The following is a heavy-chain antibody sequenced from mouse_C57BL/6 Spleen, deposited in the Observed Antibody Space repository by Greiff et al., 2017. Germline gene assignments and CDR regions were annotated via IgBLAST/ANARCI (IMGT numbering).Heavy chain of an antibody. CDR1: GYTFTSYW. Sequence: QVQLQQPGAELVKPGASVKLSCKASGYTFTSYWMHWVKQRPGRGLEWIGRIDPNSGGTKYNEKFKSKATLTVDKPSSTAYMQLSSLTSEDSAVYYCERGRWLPLYAMDYWGQGTLVTVSS. CDR3: ERGRWLPLYAMDY. D-gene: IGHD2-3*01. J-gene: IGHJ4*01. CDR2: IDPNSGGT. V-gene: IGHV1-72*01.